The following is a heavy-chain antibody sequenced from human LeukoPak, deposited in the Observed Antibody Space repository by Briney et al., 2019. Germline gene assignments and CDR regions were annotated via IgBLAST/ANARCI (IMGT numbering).Heavy chain of an antibody. CDR3: ARGPTYYYGSGSYVPY. D-gene: IGHD3-10*01. V-gene: IGHV4-34*01. CDR1: GGSFSGYY. J-gene: IGHJ4*02. CDR2: INHSGST. Sequence: SETLSLTCAVYGGSFSGYYWSWIRQPPGKGLEWIGEINHSGSTNYNPSLKSRVTMSVDTSKNQFSLKLSSVTAADTAVYYCARGPTYYYGSGSYVPYWGQGTLVTVSS.